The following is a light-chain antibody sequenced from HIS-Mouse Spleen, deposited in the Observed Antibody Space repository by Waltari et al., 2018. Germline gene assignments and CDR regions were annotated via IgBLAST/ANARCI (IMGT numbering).Light chain of an antibody. J-gene: IGKJ1*01. CDR3: QQLNSYPPT. V-gene: IGKV1-9*01. CDR1: QGISSY. CDR2: AAS. Sequence: DIQLTQSPSFLSASVGDRVTITCRARQGISSYLAWYQQKPGKAPKLLFYAASTLQSGVPSRFSGSGSGTEFTLTISSLQPEYFATYYCQQLNSYPPTFGQGTKVEIK.